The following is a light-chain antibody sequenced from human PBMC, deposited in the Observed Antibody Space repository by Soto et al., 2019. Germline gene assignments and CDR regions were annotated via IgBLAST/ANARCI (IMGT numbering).Light chain of an antibody. Sequence: EIVLTQSPGTLSVSLGERATVSCRASQSVGINLAWYQQRPGQTPRLLICDASTRATGVPARFSGSGSGTEFSLTVSSLQAEDSAVYYCQHYSGWPLFGPGTRV. V-gene: IGKV3-15*01. CDR3: QHYSGWPL. CDR2: DAS. J-gene: IGKJ3*01. CDR1: QSVGIN.